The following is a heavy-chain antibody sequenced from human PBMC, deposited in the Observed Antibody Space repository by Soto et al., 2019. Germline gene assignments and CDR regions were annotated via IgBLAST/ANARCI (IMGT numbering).Heavy chain of an antibody. V-gene: IGHV3-30-3*02. Sequence: GGSLRLSCAASGLTFSRSAMHWVRQAPGKGLEWVAIISHDGRNEYCLDSVKGRFTISRDNSKDTMYLQLSSLRPEDTAIYYCAKSSRITLVRGVTDYWGQGTLVTVSS. CDR1: GLTFSRSA. CDR2: ISHDGRNE. CDR3: AKSSRITLVRGVTDY. D-gene: IGHD3-10*01. J-gene: IGHJ4*02.